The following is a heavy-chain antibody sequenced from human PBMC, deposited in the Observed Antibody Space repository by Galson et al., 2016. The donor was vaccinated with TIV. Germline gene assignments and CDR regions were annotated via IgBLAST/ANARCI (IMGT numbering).Heavy chain of an antibody. CDR1: GFTFRSYP. Sequence: SLRLSCAASGFTFRSYPMHWVRQAPGKGLEWVAVVSYDGSYKYYADSVKDRFTISRDNSKNTLYLQMSSLRAEDTAVYYCAKEVERRLHYWGQGTLVTVSA. CDR2: VSYDGSYK. J-gene: IGHJ4*02. D-gene: IGHD4-11*01. V-gene: IGHV3-30-3*01. CDR3: AKEVERRLHY.